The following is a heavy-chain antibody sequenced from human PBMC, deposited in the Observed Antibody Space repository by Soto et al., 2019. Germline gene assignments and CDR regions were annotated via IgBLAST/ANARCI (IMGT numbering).Heavy chain of an antibody. CDR2: IYYSGST. D-gene: IGHD2-15*01. J-gene: IGHJ6*04. CDR3: ARGFEGYCSGGSCYSVDV. CDR1: GGSISSYY. Sequence: SETLSLTCTVSGGSISSYYWSWIRQPPGKGLEWIGYIYYSGSTNYNPSLKSRVTISVDTSKNQFSLKLSSVTAADTAVYYCARGFEGYCSGGSCYSVDVWGKGTTVTVSS. V-gene: IGHV4-59*01.